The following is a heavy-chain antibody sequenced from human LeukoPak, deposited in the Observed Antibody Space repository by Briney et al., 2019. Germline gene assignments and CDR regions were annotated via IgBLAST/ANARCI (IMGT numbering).Heavy chain of an antibody. CDR3: ARGPVAGYYYYYYMDV. CDR1: GFTFSSYG. J-gene: IGHJ6*03. V-gene: IGHV3-30*03. CDR2: ISYDGSNK. D-gene: IGHD6-19*01. Sequence: GGSLRLSCAASGFTFSSYGMHWVRQAPGKGLEWVAVISYDGSNKYYADSVKGRFTISRDNAKNSLYLQMNSLRAEDTAVYYCARGPVAGYYYYYYMDVWGKGTTVTVSS.